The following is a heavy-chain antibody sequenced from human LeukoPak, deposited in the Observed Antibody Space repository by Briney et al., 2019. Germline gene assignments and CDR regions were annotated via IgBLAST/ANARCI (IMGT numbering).Heavy chain of an antibody. Sequence: GGSLRLSCAASGFTFTTYSMNWVRQAPGKEPEWVSAVSGSSDYIYYADSVRGRFTISRDNAKNSLYLQMNSLRAEDTALYYCARDIVGATGDAFDIWGQGTMVTVSS. J-gene: IGHJ3*02. D-gene: IGHD1-26*01. CDR2: VSGSSDYI. CDR1: GFTFTTYS. V-gene: IGHV3-21*01. CDR3: ARDIVGATGDAFDI.